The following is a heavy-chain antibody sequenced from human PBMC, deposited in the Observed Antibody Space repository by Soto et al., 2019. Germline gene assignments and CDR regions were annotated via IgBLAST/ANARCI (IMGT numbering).Heavy chain of an antibody. CDR2: INHSGST. Sequence: QVQLQQWGAGLLKPSETLSLTCAVYGGSFSGYYWSWIRQPPGKGLEWIGEINHSGSTNYNPSLKSRVTISVDTSKNQFSLKLSSVTAADTAVYYCARGRIVWSGYYNLFDYWGQGTLVTVSS. CDR3: ARGRIVWSGYYNLFDY. V-gene: IGHV4-34*01. CDR1: GGSFSGYY. D-gene: IGHD3-3*01. J-gene: IGHJ4*02.